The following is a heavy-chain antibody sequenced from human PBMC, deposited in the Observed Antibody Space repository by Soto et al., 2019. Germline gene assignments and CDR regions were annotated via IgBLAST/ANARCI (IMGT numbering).Heavy chain of an antibody. Sequence: PGGSLRLSCAASGFTFSSYAMSWVRQAPGKGLEWVSAISGSGGSTYYADSVKGRFTISRDISKNTLSLQMNSLRVDDTAVYYCAKDPRAYSTNMGYYFDYWGQGSLVTVSS. J-gene: IGHJ4*02. CDR3: AKDPRAYSTNMGYYFDY. CDR1: GFTFSSYA. D-gene: IGHD6-13*01. V-gene: IGHV3-23*01. CDR2: ISGSGGST.